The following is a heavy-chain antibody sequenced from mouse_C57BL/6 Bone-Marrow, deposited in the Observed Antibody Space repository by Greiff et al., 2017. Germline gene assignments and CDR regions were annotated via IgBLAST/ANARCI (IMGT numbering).Heavy chain of an antibody. V-gene: IGHV5-9*01. CDR1: GFTFSSYT. J-gene: IGHJ3*01. CDR3: ARHEGPYGYPWFAY. Sequence: EVMLVESGGGLVKPGGSLKLSCAASGFTFSSYTMSWVRQTPEKRLEWVATISGGGGNTYYPDSVKGRFTISRDNAKNTLYLQMSSLRSEDTALYYCARHEGPYGYPWFAYWGQGTLVTVSA. D-gene: IGHD2-2*01. CDR2: ISGGGGNT.